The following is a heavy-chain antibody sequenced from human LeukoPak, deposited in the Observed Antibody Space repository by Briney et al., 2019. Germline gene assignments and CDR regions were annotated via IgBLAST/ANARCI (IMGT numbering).Heavy chain of an antibody. J-gene: IGHJ4*02. CDR3: ARLGITGTTLYYFDY. Sequence: GESLKISCKGSGYSFTSYWIGWVRQMPGKGLEWMGIIYPGDSDTRYSPSFQGQVTISADKSISTAYLQWSSLKASDTAMFYCARLGITGTTLYYFDYWGQGTLVTVSS. V-gene: IGHV5-51*01. D-gene: IGHD1-20*01. CDR2: IYPGDSDT. CDR1: GYSFTSYW.